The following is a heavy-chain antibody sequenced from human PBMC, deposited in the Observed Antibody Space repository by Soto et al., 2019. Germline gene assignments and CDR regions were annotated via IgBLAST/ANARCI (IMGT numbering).Heavy chain of an antibody. D-gene: IGHD2-2*02. CDR1: GGTFSSYA. CDR3: ARAGYCSSTSCYNAYYYGMHV. V-gene: IGHV1-69*13. CDR2: IIPIFGTA. J-gene: IGHJ6*02. Sequence: ASVKVSCKASGGTFSSYAISWVRQAPGQGLEWMGGIIPIFGTANYAQKSQGRVTITADESTSTAYMELSSLRSEDTAVYYCARAGYCSSTSCYNAYYYGMHVWGQGPTATVSS.